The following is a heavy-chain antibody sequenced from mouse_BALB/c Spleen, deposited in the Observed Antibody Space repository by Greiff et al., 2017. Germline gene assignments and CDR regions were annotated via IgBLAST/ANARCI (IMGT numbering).Heavy chain of an antibody. D-gene: IGHD1-1*01. J-gene: IGHJ4*01. V-gene: IGHV1S34*01. Sequence: LVKTGASVKISCKASGYSFTGYYMHWVKQSHGKSLEWIGYISCYNGATSYNQKFKGKATFTVDTSSSTAYMQFNSLTSEDSAVYYCARVYYGSSHYAMDYWGQGTSVTVSS. CDR3: ARVYYGSSHYAMDY. CDR1: GYSFTGYY. CDR2: ISCYNGAT.